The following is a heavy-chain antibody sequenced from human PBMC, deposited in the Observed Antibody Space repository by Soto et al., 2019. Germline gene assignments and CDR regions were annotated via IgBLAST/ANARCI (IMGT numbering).Heavy chain of an antibody. J-gene: IGHJ5*02. Sequence: SGGSLRLSCAASGFTFSSYGMHWVRQAPGKGLEWVAVIWYDGSNKYYADSVKGRFTVSRDNSKNTLYLQMNSLRAEDTAVCYCARGPHSSWPEDEYNWFDPWGQGTLVTVYS. V-gene: IGHV3-33*01. CDR1: GFTFSSYG. CDR2: IWYDGSNK. CDR3: ARGPHSSWPEDEYNWFDP. D-gene: IGHD6-13*01.